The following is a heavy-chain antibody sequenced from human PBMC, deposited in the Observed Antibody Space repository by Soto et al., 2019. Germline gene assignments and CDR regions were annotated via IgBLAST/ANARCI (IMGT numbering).Heavy chain of an antibody. CDR1: GFSLSTSGVG. D-gene: IGHD5-12*01. CDR3: AHEYSGYDYPRRFDP. Sequence: SGPTLVNATQTLTLTCTFSGFSLSTSGVGVGWIRQPPGKALEWLALIYWDDDKRYSPSLKSRLTITKDTSKNQVVLTMTNMDPVDTATYYCAHEYSGYDYPRRFDPWGQGTLVTVSS. V-gene: IGHV2-5*02. J-gene: IGHJ5*02. CDR2: IYWDDDK.